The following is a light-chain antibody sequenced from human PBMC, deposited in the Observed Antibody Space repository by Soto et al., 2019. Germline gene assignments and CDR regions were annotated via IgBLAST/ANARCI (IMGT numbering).Light chain of an antibody. CDR2: GAS. V-gene: IGKV3-15*01. Sequence: LVMTQSPATLSVSPGERDTLSCRASQSISTKLAWYQQKPGQAPRLLIYGASTRATGIPVRFSGSGSGTEFTLTITSLQFEDFAVYYCQEYNDWRPITVGGGTKVDI. CDR1: QSISTK. CDR3: QEYNDWRPIT. J-gene: IGKJ4*01.